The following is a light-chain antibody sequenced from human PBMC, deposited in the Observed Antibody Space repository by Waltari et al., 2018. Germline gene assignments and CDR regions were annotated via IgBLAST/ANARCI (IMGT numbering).Light chain of an antibody. V-gene: IGLV1-40*01. J-gene: IGLJ3*02. CDR3: QSYDTSLSVV. Sequence: WYQQFPRAAPRLLIYGSTTRPLGVPDRFFGSTSGTSASLAIIGLQAEDEADYYCQSYDTSLSVVFGGGTKVTVL. CDR2: GST.